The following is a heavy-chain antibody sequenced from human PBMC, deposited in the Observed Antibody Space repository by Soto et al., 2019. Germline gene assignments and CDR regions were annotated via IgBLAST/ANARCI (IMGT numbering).Heavy chain of an antibody. CDR2: ISASAGST. D-gene: IGHD2-2*02. V-gene: IGHV3-23*01. Sequence: GGSLRLSCAASGFNFKAYGMSWVRQAPGKGLEWVSAISASAGSTYYADSAKGRFSIYRDNCKNTLSLQMDSLSADDTAVYYCAKDRIVVVPPAIRAFDSWGQGTLVTVSS. J-gene: IGHJ4*02. CDR1: GFNFKAYG. CDR3: AKDRIVVVPPAIRAFDS.